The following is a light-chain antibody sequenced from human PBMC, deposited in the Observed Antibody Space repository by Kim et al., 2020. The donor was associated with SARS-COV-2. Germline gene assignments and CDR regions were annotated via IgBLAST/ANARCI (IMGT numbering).Light chain of an antibody. CDR3: QQRRDWPT. CDR2: DAS. V-gene: IGKV3-11*01. J-gene: IGKJ1*01. Sequence: VSPGERATLACMASQSVDSYLAWYQQKPGQAPRLLIHDASNRAAGSPARFSGSGSGTHFTLTIDSLQPEDFGVYYCQQRRDWPTFGQGTKVDIK. CDR1: QSVDSY.